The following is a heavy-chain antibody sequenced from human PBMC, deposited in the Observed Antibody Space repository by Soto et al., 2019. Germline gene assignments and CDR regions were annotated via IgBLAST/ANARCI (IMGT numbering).Heavy chain of an antibody. CDR1: GGSFSGYY. Sequence: SEILSLTCAVYGGSFSGYYWSWIRQPPGKGLEWIGEINHSGSTNYNPSLKSRVTISVDTSKNQFSLKLSSVTAADTAVYYCARGRAAAKLWPEAKYYYYYGMDVWGQGTTVTSP. CDR2: INHSGST. J-gene: IGHJ6*02. V-gene: IGHV4-34*01. CDR3: ARGRAAAKLWPEAKYYYYYGMDV. D-gene: IGHD6-13*01.